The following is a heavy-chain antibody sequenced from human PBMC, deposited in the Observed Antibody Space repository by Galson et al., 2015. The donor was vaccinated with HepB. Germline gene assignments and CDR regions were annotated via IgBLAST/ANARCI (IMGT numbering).Heavy chain of an antibody. Sequence: PALVKPTQTLTLTCTFPEFSLSTSGMCVSWIRQPPGKALEWLARIDWDDDKYYSTSLKTRLTISKDTSKNQVFLTMTNMDPVDTATYYCARKYDSSGAPFDYWGQGTLVTVSS. V-gene: IGHV2-70*11. CDR3: ARKYDSSGAPFDY. J-gene: IGHJ4*02. CDR2: IDWDDDK. CDR1: EFSLSTSGMC. D-gene: IGHD3-22*01.